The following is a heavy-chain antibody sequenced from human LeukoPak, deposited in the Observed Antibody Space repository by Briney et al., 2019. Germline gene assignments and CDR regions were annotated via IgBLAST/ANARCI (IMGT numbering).Heavy chain of an antibody. CDR2: ISDSGGTT. V-gene: IGHV3-23*01. J-gene: IGHJ4*02. D-gene: IGHD2-2*01. CDR1: GFTFRTYA. CDR3: AKSSDGSTSFDQ. Sequence: GGSLRLSCVASGFTFRTYAMSWVRQAPGKGLEWVSGISDSGGTTYYVDSVKGRFTISRDNSKNTLYLQFNSLRAEDMALYYCAKSSDGSTSFDQWGQGTLVTVSS.